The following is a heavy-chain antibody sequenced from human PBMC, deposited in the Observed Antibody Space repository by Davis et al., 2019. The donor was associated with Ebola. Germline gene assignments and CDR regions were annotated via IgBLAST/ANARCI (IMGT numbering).Heavy chain of an antibody. CDR2: ISYDGSKQ. J-gene: IGHJ3*02. CDR1: GFTFSSYG. D-gene: IGHD2-2*02. V-gene: IGHV3-30*18. Sequence: GGSLRLSCAASGFTFSSYGMSWVRQAPGKGLEWVAAISYDGSKQYYADSVKGRFTISRDNSKNTLYLQMNSLRPEDTAVYSCANSPLGYCSGSSCYKGDAFDIWGQGTMVTVSS. CDR3: ANSPLGYCSGSSCYKGDAFDI.